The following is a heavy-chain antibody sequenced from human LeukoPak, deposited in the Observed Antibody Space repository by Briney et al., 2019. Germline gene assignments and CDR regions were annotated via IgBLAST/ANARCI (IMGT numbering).Heavy chain of an antibody. CDR3: ASARGSNYGSLGD. CDR1: GGSFSGDF. J-gene: IGHJ4*02. Sequence: ETLSLTCAVYGGSFSGDFLSWVRQAPGKGLEWVSVIYSGGSTFYADSVKGRFSISRDNSKNTLYLQMNSLRAEDTAVYYCASARGSNYGSLGDWGQGTLVTVSS. V-gene: IGHV3-53*01. CDR2: IYSGGST. D-gene: IGHD5-18*01.